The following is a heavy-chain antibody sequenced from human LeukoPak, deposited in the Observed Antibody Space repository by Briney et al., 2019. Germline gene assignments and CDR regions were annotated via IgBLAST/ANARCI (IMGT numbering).Heavy chain of an antibody. Sequence: SETLSLTCTVSGGSISRGSYFWNWIRQPAGKGLEWIGRFYTSATPKHNPSLKSRVTISVDTSRNQFSLKLSSVTAADTAVYYCARDKVRGVMWGAFDYWGQGTLVTVSS. CDR3: ARDKVRGVMWGAFDY. V-gene: IGHV4-61*02. D-gene: IGHD3-10*01. CDR2: FYTSATP. CDR1: GGSISRGSYF. J-gene: IGHJ4*02.